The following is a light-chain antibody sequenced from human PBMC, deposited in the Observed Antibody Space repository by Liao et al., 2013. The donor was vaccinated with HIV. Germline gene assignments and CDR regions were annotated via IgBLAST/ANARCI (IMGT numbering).Light chain of an antibody. CDR2: QDT. J-gene: IGLJ1*01. V-gene: IGLV3-1*01. Sequence: SYELTQAPSVSVSPGQTASITCSGDKLGDKYACWYQQKPGQSPVLVIYQDTNRPSGIPERFSGSNSGNTATLTISGTQAVDEADYYCQAWDSSPYVFGTGTKVTVL. CDR3: QAWDSSPYV. CDR1: KLGDKY.